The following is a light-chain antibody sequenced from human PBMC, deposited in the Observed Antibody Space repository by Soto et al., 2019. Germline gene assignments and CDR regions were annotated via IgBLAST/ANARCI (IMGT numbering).Light chain of an antibody. CDR2: DAS. Sequence: DIQMTQSPSSLSASVGDRVTITCRASQSISNDLNRYQQKPGKAPKLLMYDASSLQSGVPSRFSGSGSGTDFTLTISSLQPEDYAAYYCQQSYSTPQTFGQGTKV. V-gene: IGKV1-39*01. J-gene: IGKJ1*01. CDR3: QQSYSTPQT. CDR1: QSISND.